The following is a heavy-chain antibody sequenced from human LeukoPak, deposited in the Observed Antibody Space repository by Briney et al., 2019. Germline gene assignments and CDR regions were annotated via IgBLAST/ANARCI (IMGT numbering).Heavy chain of an antibody. CDR2: INHSGST. CDR3: ARGGVGITIFGVVIRNWFDP. V-gene: IGHV4-34*01. CDR1: GGSFSGYY. D-gene: IGHD3-3*01. J-gene: IGHJ5*02. Sequence: SETLSLTCAVYGGSFSGYYWSWIRQPPGKGLEWIGEINHSGSTNYNPSLKSRVTISVDTSKNQFSPKLSSVTAADTAVYYCARGGVGITIFGVVIRNWFDPWGQGTLVTVSS.